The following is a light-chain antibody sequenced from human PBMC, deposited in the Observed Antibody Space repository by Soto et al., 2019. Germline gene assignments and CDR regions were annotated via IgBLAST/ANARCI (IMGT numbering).Light chain of an antibody. V-gene: IGLV3-1*01. CDR3: QAWDSSTGVI. J-gene: IGLJ2*01. Sequence: SYELTQPPSVSMSPGQTASITCFGDKLGDKYACWYQQKPGQSPVLVMYQDTKRPSGIPERFSASNSGNTATLTISGTQAMDEADYYCQAWDSSTGVIFGGGTKLTVL. CDR1: KLGDKY. CDR2: QDT.